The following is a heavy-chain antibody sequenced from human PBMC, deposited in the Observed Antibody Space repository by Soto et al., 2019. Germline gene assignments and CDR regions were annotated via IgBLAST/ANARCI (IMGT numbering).Heavy chain of an antibody. J-gene: IGHJ4*02. CDR3: ARGVGPLRYFDWLV. D-gene: IGHD3-9*01. Sequence: EVQLVETGGGLIQPGGSLRLSCAASGFTVSSNYMSWVRQAPGKGLEWVSVIYSGGSTYYADSVKGRFTISRDNSKNTLYLQMNSLRAEDTAVYYCARGVGPLRYFDWLVWGQGTLVTVSS. CDR1: GFTVSSNY. CDR2: IYSGGST. V-gene: IGHV3-53*02.